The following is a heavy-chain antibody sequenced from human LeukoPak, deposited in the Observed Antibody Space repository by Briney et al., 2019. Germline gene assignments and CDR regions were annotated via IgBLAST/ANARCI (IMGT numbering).Heavy chain of an antibody. V-gene: IGHV4-61*01. CDR3: AGADLDSSGYYYSTNYYFDY. CDR2: IYYSGST. J-gene: IGHJ4*02. Sequence: KPSETLSLTCTVSGGSVSSGSYYWSWIRQPPGKGLEWIGYIYYSGSTNYNPSLKSRVTISVDTSKNQFSLKLSSVTAADTAVYYCAGADLDSSGYYYSTNYYFDYWGQGTLVTVSS. CDR1: GGSVSSGSYY. D-gene: IGHD3-22*01.